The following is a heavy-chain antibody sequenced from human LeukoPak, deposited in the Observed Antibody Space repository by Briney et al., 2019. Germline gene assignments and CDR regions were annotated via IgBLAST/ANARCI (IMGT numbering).Heavy chain of an antibody. CDR3: ARVRYCGGDCS. D-gene: IGHD2-21*02. Sequence: SETLSLTCAVYGGSFSGFYWSWIRQPPGKGLEWVGEINHSGSTNYNPSLKSRVTISVDTSKNQFSLKLSSVTAADTAVYYCARVRYCGGDCSWGQGTLVTVSS. J-gene: IGHJ5*02. CDR1: GGSFSGFY. CDR2: INHSGST. V-gene: IGHV4-34*01.